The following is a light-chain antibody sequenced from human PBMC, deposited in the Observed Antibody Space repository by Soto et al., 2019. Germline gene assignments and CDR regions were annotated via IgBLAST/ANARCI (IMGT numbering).Light chain of an antibody. CDR2: DVS. V-gene: IGLV2-14*01. CDR1: SSDVGGYNY. J-gene: IGLJ1*01. CDR3: SSYTSSSTLYV. Sequence: QSALTQPASVPGSPRQSITISCTGTSSDVGGYNYVSWYQQHPGKAPKLMIYDVSNRPSGVSNRFSGSKSGNTASLTISGLQAEDEADYYCSSYTSSSTLYVFGTGTKLTVL.